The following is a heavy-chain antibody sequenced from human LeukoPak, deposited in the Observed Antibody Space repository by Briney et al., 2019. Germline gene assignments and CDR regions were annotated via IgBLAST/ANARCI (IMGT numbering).Heavy chain of an antibody. CDR2: ISAYNGNT. CDR3: ARTPTAYNWFDP. V-gene: IGHV1-18*01. Sequence: ASVKVSCKASGYTFTSYGISWVRQAPGQGLEWMGWISAYNGNTNYAQKLQGRVTMTTDTSTSTAYMELRSLRSDGTAVYYCARTPTAYNWFDPWGQGTLVTVSS. D-gene: IGHD1-1*01. CDR1: GYTFTSYG. J-gene: IGHJ5*02.